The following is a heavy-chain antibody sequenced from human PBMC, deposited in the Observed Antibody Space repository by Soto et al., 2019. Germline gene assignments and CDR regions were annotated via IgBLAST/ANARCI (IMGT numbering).Heavy chain of an antibody. CDR2: ISNDGSSE. CDR3: ASWHEREHAYDV. J-gene: IGHJ3*01. V-gene: IGHV3-30*14. CDR1: GFSFNFYA. Sequence: QVQLVESGGGVVQPGRSLRISCAATGFSFNFYAMYWVRQAPGKGLEWVAMISNDGSSENYADSVKGRFTTSSDRSKSTVYLQMNDLRPDDTAVYYCASWHEREHAYDVWGQGTTVIVSS. D-gene: IGHD1-1*01.